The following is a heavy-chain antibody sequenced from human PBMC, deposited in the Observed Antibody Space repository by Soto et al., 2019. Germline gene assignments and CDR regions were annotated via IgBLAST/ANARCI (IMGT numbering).Heavy chain of an antibody. D-gene: IGHD6-13*01. V-gene: IGHV3-33*01. J-gene: IGHJ4*02. Sequence: PGGSLRLSCAASGFTFSSYGMHLVRQAPGKGLEWVSVIWYDGSNKYYADSVKGRFTISRXNSKNTLYLQMNSLRAEDTAVYYCARGPGYSSSWYFTENNRPLDFYFDYWGQGTLVTVSS. CDR1: GFTFSSYG. CDR2: IWYDGSNK. CDR3: ARGPGYSSSWYFTENNRPLDFYFDY.